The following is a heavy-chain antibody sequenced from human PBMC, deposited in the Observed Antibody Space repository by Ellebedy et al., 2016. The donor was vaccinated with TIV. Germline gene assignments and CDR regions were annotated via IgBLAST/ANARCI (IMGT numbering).Heavy chain of an antibody. Sequence: ESLKISCTVSGGSVKSYYWSWVRQPPGKGLEWIGYVYHSGDTKYNPSLKSRVSMSLDMSKNHFSLRLTSVTATDTAVYYCARDFRGVDEPFDIWGQGTMVTVSS. J-gene: IGHJ3*02. CDR2: VYHSGDT. CDR3: ARDFRGVDEPFDI. D-gene: IGHD3-10*01. V-gene: IGHV4-59*02. CDR1: GGSVKSYY.